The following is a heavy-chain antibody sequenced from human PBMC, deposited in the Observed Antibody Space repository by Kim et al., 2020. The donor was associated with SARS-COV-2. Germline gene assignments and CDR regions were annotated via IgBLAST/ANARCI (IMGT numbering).Heavy chain of an antibody. CDR3: ARGSDYHGLDV. Sequence: ASVKVSCKTSGYPFSGFYIHWVRQAPGQGLEWMGWISPNNGATKYAEASQGRVTMTRDTSINTAYMELSRLKSDDTAIYFCARGSDYHGLDVWGRGTTLTVSS. CDR2: ISPNNGAT. V-gene: IGHV1-2*02. J-gene: IGHJ6*02. CDR1: GYPFSGFY.